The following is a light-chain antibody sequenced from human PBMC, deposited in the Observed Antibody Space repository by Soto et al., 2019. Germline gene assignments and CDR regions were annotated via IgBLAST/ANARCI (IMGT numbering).Light chain of an antibody. CDR1: SSDVGGYDY. CDR2: EVN. Sequence: QSALTQPPSASGSPGQSVTISCTGSSSDVGGYDYVSWYQQHPGKAPKLMIYEVNKRPSGVPDRFSGSKSGNTASLTVSGLQAEDEADYYFSSYAGSVIFGGGTKLTVL. J-gene: IGLJ2*01. CDR3: SSYAGSVI. V-gene: IGLV2-8*01.